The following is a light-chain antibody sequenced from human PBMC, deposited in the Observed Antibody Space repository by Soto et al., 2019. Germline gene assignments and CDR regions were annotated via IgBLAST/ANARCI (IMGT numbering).Light chain of an antibody. CDR1: ESINQN. V-gene: IGKV3-11*01. Sequence: ETVMTQSPATLSVSPGEGATLSCRATESINQNLAWYQQKPGQAPRLLIYDASNRASGIPARFSGSGSGTDFTLTISSLEPEDFAVYYCQQRSNWPPTFGQGTRLEIK. CDR2: DAS. CDR3: QQRSNWPPT. J-gene: IGKJ5*01.